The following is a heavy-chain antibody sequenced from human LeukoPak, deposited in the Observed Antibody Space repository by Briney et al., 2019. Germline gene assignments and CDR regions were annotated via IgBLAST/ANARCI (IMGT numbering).Heavy chain of an antibody. CDR3: ARLAAPFYYYIDV. D-gene: IGHD6-13*01. Sequence: GGSLRLSCAASGYTFSTYWMNWVRQAPGKGLEWVANINQDGSEKYYVDSVRGRFTISRDNAKNSLYLQTNSLRAEDTAVYYCARLAAPFYYYIDVWGKGTTVTVSS. CDR2: INQDGSEK. J-gene: IGHJ6*03. V-gene: IGHV3-7*01. CDR1: GYTFSTYW.